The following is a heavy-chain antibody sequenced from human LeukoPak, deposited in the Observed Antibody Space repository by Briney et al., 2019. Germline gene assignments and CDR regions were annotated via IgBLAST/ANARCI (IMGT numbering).Heavy chain of an antibody. J-gene: IGHJ5*02. CDR1: GGSISSGGYS. CDR2: IYYSGST. D-gene: IGHD3-3*01. Sequence: SETLSLTCAVSGGSISSGGYSWSWIRQPPGKGLEWIGYIYYSGSTNYNPSLKSRVTISVDTSKNQFSLKLSSVTAADTAVYYCARGPGYDFWSGSNWFDPWGQGTLVTVSS. CDR3: ARGPGYDFWSGSNWFDP. V-gene: IGHV4-61*08.